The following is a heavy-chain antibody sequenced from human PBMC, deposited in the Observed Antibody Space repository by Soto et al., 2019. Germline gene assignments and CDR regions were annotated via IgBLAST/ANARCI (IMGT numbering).Heavy chain of an antibody. CDR3: ARHSGYDYVFDY. V-gene: IGHV1-2*02. CDR1: GYTFTGYY. D-gene: IGHD5-12*01. CDR2: INPNNGDT. Sequence: ASVKVSCKASGYTFTGYYIHWVRQAPGQGLEWMGWINPNNGDTNYAQKFQGRVSMTRDTSTSTAYMELSSLRFDDTAVYYCARHSGYDYVFDYWGQGTLVNVSS. J-gene: IGHJ4*02.